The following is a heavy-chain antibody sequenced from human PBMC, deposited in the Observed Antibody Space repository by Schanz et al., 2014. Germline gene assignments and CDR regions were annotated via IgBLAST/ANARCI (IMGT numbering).Heavy chain of an antibody. CDR2: ITGSGSKT. V-gene: IGHV3-23*01. CDR1: GFVFRTFA. D-gene: IGHD3-9*01. Sequence: EVQLLESGGTVVQPGGSLRVSCAASGFVFRTFAMYWVRQAPGKGLEWVSAITGSGSKTYYADSVKGRFTIARDNSKNTLDLQMNSLRDEDTALYYCAKRNHDMQSLPLDYWGQGTLVIVSS. J-gene: IGHJ4*02. CDR3: AKRNHDMQSLPLDY.